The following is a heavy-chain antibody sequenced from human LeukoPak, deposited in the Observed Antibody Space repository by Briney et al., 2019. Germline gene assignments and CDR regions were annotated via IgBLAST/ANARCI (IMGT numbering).Heavy chain of an antibody. CDR3: AKDRDYGSGSYYPKGYMDV. Sequence: GGSLRLSCAASGFTSSSYAMSWVRQAPGKGLEWVSAISGSGGSTYYADSVKGRFTISRDNPKNTLYLQVHSLRAEDTAVYYCAKDRDYGSGSYYPKGYMDVWGKGTTVTVS. CDR1: GFTSSSYA. D-gene: IGHD3-10*01. V-gene: IGHV3-23*01. CDR2: ISGSGGST. J-gene: IGHJ6*03.